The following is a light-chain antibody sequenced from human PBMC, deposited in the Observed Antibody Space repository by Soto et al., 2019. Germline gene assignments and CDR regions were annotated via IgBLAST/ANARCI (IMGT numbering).Light chain of an antibody. CDR1: QTVERW. V-gene: IGKV1-5*01. Sequence: DIQMTQSPSTLSASVGYRVIITWRASQTVERWMARYQQKPGKAPKLLISDVSTLERGVPSRFSGSGSATEFTLTISGLQPDDFATYYCQQYKDYVYTFGQGTKVDIK. CDR2: DVS. J-gene: IGKJ2*01. CDR3: QQYKDYVYT.